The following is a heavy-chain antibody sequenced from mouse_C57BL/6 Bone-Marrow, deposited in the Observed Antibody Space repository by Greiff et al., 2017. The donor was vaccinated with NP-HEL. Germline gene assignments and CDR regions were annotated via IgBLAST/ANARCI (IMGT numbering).Heavy chain of an antibody. J-gene: IGHJ1*03. CDR1: GFSLTSYG. D-gene: IGHD2-4*01. Sequence: SGPGLVQPSQSLSITCTVSGFSLTSYGVHWVRQSPGKGLEWLGVIWSGGSTDYNAAFISRLSISKDNSKSQVFFKMNSLQADDTAIYYCARTTMITTWRYFDVWGTGTTVTVSS. CDR2: IWSGGST. CDR3: ARTTMITTWRYFDV. V-gene: IGHV2-2*01.